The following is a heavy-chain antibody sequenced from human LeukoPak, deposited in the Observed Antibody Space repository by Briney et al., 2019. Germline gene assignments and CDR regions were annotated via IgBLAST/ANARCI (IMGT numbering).Heavy chain of an antibody. J-gene: IGHJ4*02. V-gene: IGHV3-7*04. CDR2: IKQDGSDK. CDR1: GFTFSNYW. CDR3: ARDRILDY. Sequence: PGGSLRLSCAASGFTFSNYWMSWVRQAPGKGLEWVANIKQDGSDKYYVDSVKGRFTISRDNAKNSLYLQLNSLRAEGTAVYYCARDRILDYWGQGTLVTVSS.